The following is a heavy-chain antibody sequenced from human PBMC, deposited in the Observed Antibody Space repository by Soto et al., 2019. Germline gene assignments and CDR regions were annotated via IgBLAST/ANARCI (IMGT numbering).Heavy chain of an antibody. CDR1: GDSISSYY. V-gene: IGHV4-59*12. Sequence: PSXTLSLTCTVSGDSISSYYWSWIRQHPGKGLEWVGYIYYSGSTYYNPSLESRVAISLDTSRSQFSLTLHSVTAADTAIYYCARDRHNNFFDPWGQGTLVTVS. CDR3: ARDRHNNFFDP. CDR2: IYYSGST. D-gene: IGHD6-6*01. J-gene: IGHJ5*02.